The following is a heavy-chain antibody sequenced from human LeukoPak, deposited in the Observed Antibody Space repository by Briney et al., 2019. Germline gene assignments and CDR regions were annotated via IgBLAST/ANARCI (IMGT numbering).Heavy chain of an antibody. J-gene: IGHJ4*02. CDR3: ARGNLEGDWNDLLAPY. Sequence: GASVKVSCKASGYTFTSYHIHWVRQAPGQGLEWMGIINTSAGSTSYAQKFLGRVRLTRDTSTSTVYMQLSSLRSEDTAIYYCARGNLEGDWNDLLAPYWGQGTLVTVSS. V-gene: IGHV1-46*01. CDR2: INTSAGST. CDR1: GYTFTSYH. D-gene: IGHD1-1*01.